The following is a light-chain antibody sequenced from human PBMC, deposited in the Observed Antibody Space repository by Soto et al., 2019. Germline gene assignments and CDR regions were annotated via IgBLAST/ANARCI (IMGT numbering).Light chain of an antibody. Sequence: DILMTQSPSTLSASVGDIFTITCRASQTIDSWVAWFQQKPGKAPKLLIYKTSSLESGVQSRFIGSRSGTEYTLTISGLQPDDFASYYCQQYNTYFYLTFGGGTKVDIK. CDR3: QQYNTYFYLT. CDR2: KTS. J-gene: IGKJ4*01. CDR1: QTIDSW. V-gene: IGKV1-5*03.